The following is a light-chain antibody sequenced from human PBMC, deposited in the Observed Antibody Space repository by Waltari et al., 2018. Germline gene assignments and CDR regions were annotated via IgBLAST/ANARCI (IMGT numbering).Light chain of an antibody. CDR2: AAS. CDR1: QSISRH. V-gene: IGKV1-39*01. Sequence: DIQMTQSPSSLSASVGDRVTITCRASQSISRHLNWYQQKSGKAPKFLIHAASSLQSVVPSRFSGCGSGTDFTLTISSLQPEDFATYYCQQSYNTPFTFGPGTKVDVE. J-gene: IGKJ3*01. CDR3: QQSYNTPFT.